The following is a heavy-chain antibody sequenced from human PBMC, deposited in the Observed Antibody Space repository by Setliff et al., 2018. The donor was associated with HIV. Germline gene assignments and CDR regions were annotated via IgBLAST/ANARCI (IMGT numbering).Heavy chain of an antibody. CDR1: GGSISSGAYY. Sequence: PSETLSLTCTVSGGSISSGAYYWSWVRQHPGKGLEWIGHIYFSGSTYSNPSLKSRITISLDTSNNQFSLNLTSLTAADTAVYYCARGGGYYKLDYWGRGTLVTVS. V-gene: IGHV4-31*03. D-gene: IGHD3-10*01. J-gene: IGHJ4*02. CDR2: IYFSGST. CDR3: ARGGGYYKLDY.